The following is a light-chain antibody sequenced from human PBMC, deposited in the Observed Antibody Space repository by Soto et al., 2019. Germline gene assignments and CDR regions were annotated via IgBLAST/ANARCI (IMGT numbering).Light chain of an antibody. Sequence: SYELTQPPSVSVSPGQTASITCYGDKLGDKYACWYQQKPGQSPVLVMSQDNKRPSGIPELFSGANSGNTATLTISGTQAMDEADFYRQAWDSSTAVVVGGGTKLTVL. CDR3: QAWDSSTAVV. J-gene: IGLJ2*01. V-gene: IGLV3-1*01. CDR1: KLGDKY. CDR2: QDN.